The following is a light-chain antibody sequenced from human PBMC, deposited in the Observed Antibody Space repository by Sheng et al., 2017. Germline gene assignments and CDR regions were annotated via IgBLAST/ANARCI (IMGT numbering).Light chain of an antibody. CDR2: LNSDGSH. CDR1: SGHSTYA. CDR3: TRPWTRRTVWV. V-gene: IGLV4-69*02. J-gene: IGLJ3*02. Sequence: QVVVTQSPSASASLGASVKLTCTLSSGHSTYAIAWHQQQPQKGPRYLMKLNSDGSHSKGDGIPDRFSGSSSGAERYLTISSLQSEDEADYYCTRPWTRRTVWVFGG.